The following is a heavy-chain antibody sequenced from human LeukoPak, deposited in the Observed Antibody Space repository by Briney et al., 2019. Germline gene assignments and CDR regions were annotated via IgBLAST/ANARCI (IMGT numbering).Heavy chain of an antibody. D-gene: IGHD3-10*01. CDR1: GYTFTSYY. J-gene: IGHJ5*02. CDR2: INPSGGST. V-gene: IGHV1-46*01. CDR3: ARLVRKVNWFDP. Sequence: ASVKVSCKASGYTFTSYYMHWVRQAPGQGLEWMGIINPSGGSTSYAQKFQGRVTMTRDMSTSTVYMELSSLRSEDTAVYYCARLVRKVNWFDPWGQGTLVTVSS.